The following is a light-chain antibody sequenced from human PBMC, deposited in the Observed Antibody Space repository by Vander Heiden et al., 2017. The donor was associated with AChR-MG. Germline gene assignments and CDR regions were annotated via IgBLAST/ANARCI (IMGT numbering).Light chain of an antibody. Sequence: IQMTQSPSSLSASVGDRVTITCRASQSVTTYLSWFQQRPGKAPRLLIYGVSTLHSGVPSRFSGGGSGTEFTLTISRLQPEDFAIYYCQQNYTTTSFGQGTRLDIK. V-gene: IGKV1-39*01. J-gene: IGKJ5*01. CDR2: GVS. CDR3: QQNYTTTS. CDR1: QSVTTY.